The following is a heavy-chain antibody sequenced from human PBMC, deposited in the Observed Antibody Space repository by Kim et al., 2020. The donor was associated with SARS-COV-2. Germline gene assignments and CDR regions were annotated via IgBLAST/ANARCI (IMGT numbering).Heavy chain of an antibody. CDR2: INSDGTST. V-gene: IGHV3-74*01. CDR3: ARGGEVSRPSGSYGDC. CDR1: GFTFSSHW. J-gene: IGHJ4*02. Sequence: GGSLRLSCAASGFTFSSHWMLWVRQAPGKGLVWVSRINSDGTSTTYADSVKGRFTISRDNAKNTLYLQMNSLRAEDTAVYYCARGGEVSRPSGSYGDCWGQGTLVTVSP. D-gene: IGHD1-26*01.